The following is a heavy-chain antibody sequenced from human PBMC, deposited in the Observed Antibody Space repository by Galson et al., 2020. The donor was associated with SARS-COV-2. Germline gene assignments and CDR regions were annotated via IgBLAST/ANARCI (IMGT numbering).Heavy chain of an antibody. Sequence: GESLKISCAASGFTFSSYDMHWVRQATGKGLEWVSAIGTAGDTYYPGSVKGRFTISRENAKNSLYLQMNSLRAGDTAVYYCARGNIVVVPAARSNYYYYMDVWGKGTTVTVSS. V-gene: IGHV3-13*01. CDR2: IGTAGDT. CDR1: GFTFSSYD. J-gene: IGHJ6*03. CDR3: ARGNIVVVPAARSNYYYYMDV. D-gene: IGHD2-2*01.